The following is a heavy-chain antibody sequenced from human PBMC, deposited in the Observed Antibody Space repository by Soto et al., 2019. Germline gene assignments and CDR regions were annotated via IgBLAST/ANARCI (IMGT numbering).Heavy chain of an antibody. CDR2: IMPIFGRP. V-gene: IGHV1-69*12. Sequence: QVQLVQSGAEVKKPGSSVKVSCKASGGTFNNYAFSWVRQAPGQGLEWLGGIMPIFGRPDYAQKFRDRVTITEDDSTTTAPMELSSLRSEETAVYYGATWLKEAGIGGNYYSGMDVWGQGTTVTVSS. CDR1: GGTFNNYA. J-gene: IGHJ6*02. D-gene: IGHD6-19*01. CDR3: ATWLKEAGIGGNYYSGMDV.